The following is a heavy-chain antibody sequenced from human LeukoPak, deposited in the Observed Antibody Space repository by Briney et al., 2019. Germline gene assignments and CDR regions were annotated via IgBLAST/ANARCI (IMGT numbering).Heavy chain of an antibody. CDR1: SGSISNYD. CDR3: ARDDSSGYYVDY. Sequence: SETLSLTCTVSSGSISNYDWSWIRQPPGKGLEWIGSIYHSGSTYYNPSLKSRVTISVDTSKNQFSLKLSSVTAADTAVYYCARDDSSGYYVDYWGQGTLVTVSS. V-gene: IGHV4-38-2*02. D-gene: IGHD3-22*01. CDR2: IYHSGST. J-gene: IGHJ4*02.